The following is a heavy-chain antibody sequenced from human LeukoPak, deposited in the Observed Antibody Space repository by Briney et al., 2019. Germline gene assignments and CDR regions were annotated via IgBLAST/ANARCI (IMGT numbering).Heavy chain of an antibody. CDR1: GGSISSGSYY. CDR2: IYTSGST. V-gene: IGHV4-61*02. D-gene: IGHD3-3*01. CDR3: ARVPLYDFWSGYLPPYYYMDV. J-gene: IGHJ6*03. Sequence: SETLSLTCTVAGGSISSGSYYWSWLRQPAGRGGEWVGRIYTSGSTNYNPSLKRRVTISVDTSKHQFSLKLSSVPAADTAVYYCARVPLYDFWSGYLPPYYYMDVWGKGTTVTVSS.